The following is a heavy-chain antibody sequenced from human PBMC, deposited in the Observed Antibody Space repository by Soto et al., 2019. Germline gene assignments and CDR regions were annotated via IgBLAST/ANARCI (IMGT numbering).Heavy chain of an antibody. CDR2: INQHGSEK. CDR1: GFTFSSYW. CDR3: ARDPSWGAFDI. J-gene: IGHJ3*02. D-gene: IGHD1-26*01. V-gene: IGHV3-7*05. Sequence: EVQLVESGGGLVQPGGSLRLSCAASGFTFSSYWMTWVRQAPGKGLECVASINQHGSEKYYVDSVKGRFTISREDARNSLFLQMNSLRAEDTAVYYCARDPSWGAFDIWGQGTMVTVSS.